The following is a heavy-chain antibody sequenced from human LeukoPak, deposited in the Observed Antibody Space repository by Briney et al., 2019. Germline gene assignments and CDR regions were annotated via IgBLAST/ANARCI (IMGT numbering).Heavy chain of an antibody. Sequence: PGGSLRLSCAASGFTFSSYWMSWVRQAPGKGLEWVANIKQDGSEKYYVDSVKGRFTISRDNAKNSLYLQMNSLRAEDTAVYYCARERDSSTTDFDYWGQGTLVTVSS. CDR1: GFTFSSYW. D-gene: IGHD6-13*01. CDR3: ARERDSSTTDFDY. V-gene: IGHV3-7*03. CDR2: IKQDGSEK. J-gene: IGHJ4*02.